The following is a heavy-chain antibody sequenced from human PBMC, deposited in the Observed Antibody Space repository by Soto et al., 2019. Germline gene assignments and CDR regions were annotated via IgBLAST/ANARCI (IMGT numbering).Heavy chain of an antibody. D-gene: IGHD5-18*01. Sequence: ASVKVSCKASGYTFTSYYIHWVQQAPGQGLEWMGIFNPTGDTASYAQKLQGRVTMTRDTSTGTAYMELGSLRSEDTAVYYCARGGRIVDTGIGYYYYHAMDVWGQGXTVTVYS. CDR1: GYTFTSYY. CDR3: ARGGRIVDTGIGYYYYHAMDV. CDR2: FNPTGDTA. J-gene: IGHJ6*02. V-gene: IGHV1-46*01.